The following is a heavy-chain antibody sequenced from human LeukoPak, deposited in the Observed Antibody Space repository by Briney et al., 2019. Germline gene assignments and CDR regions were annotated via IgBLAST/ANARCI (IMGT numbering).Heavy chain of an antibody. CDR3: ANLRFEKKEMATIPWEFFDY. Sequence: PGRSLRLSCAASGFTFSSYGMHWVRQAPGKGLEWVAVISYDGSNKYYADSVKGRFTISRDNSKNTLYLQMNSLRAEDTAVYYCANLRFEKKEMATIPWEFFDYWGQGTLVTVSS. CDR1: GFTFSSYG. D-gene: IGHD5-24*01. CDR2: ISYDGSNK. V-gene: IGHV3-30*18. J-gene: IGHJ4*02.